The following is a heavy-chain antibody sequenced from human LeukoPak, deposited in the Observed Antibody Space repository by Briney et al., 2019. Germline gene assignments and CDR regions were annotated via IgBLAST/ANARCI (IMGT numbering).Heavy chain of an antibody. V-gene: IGHV1-18*01. J-gene: IGHJ4*02. CDR3: ARDTEYCSGGSCYSN. Sequence: ASVKVSCKASGYTFTNYGISWVRQAPGQGLEWMGWISVYNGNANYAQKFQGRVTMTTDTSTSTAYMELRSLRSDDTAVYYCARDTEYCSGGSCYSNWGQGTLVTVSS. CDR2: ISVYNGNA. D-gene: IGHD2-15*01. CDR1: GYTFTNYG.